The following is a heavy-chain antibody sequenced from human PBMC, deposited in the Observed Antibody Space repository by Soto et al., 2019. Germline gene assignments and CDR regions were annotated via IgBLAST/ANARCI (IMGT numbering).Heavy chain of an antibody. CDR1: GGSFSGYY. J-gene: IGHJ4*02. CDR2: INHSGST. CDR3: ARGKMKRFVY. V-gene: IGHV4-34*01. Sequence: SETLSLTCAVYGGSFSGYYWSWIRQPPGKGLEWIGEINHSGSTNYNPSLKSRVTISVDTSKNQFSLKLSSVTAADTAVYYCARGKMKRFVYWGQGTLVTVSS.